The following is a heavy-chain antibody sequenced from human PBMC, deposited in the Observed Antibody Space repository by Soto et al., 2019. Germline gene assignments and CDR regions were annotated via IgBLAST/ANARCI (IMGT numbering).Heavy chain of an antibody. V-gene: IGHV3-53*04. CDR2: IYSGGYT. CDR1: GFTVSSNY. J-gene: IGHJ3*02. Sequence: EVQLVESGGGLVQPGGSLRVSCAASGFTVSSNYMSWVRQAPGKGLEWVSVIYSGGYTSYTDSVKGRFTISRHNSKNTLYLQMNSLRAEDTAVYYCASGWRVDAFDIWGQGTMVTVSS. D-gene: IGHD3-3*01. CDR3: ASGWRVDAFDI.